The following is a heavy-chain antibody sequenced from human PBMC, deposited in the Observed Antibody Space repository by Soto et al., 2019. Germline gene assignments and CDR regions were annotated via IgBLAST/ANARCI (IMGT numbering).Heavy chain of an antibody. V-gene: IGHV2-70*01. CDR2: IDWDDDK. CDR1: GFSLSTSGMC. Sequence: SGPTLVNPTQTLTLTCTFSGFSLSTSGMCVSWIRQPPGKALEWLALIDWDDDKYYSTSLKTRLTISKDTSKNQVVLTMTNMDPVDTATYYFARAPGDSSGYHYYGMDVWGQGTTVTVSS. J-gene: IGHJ6*02. CDR3: ARAPGDSSGYHYYGMDV. D-gene: IGHD3-22*01.